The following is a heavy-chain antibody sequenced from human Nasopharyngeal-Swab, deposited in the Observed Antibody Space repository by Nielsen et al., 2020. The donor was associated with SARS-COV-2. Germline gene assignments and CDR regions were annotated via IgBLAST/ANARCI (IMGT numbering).Heavy chain of an antibody. CDR3: ARSSSGWPDY. V-gene: IGHV4-61*01. D-gene: IGHD6-19*01. Sequence: SETLSLTCTVSGGSVSSGSYYWSWIRQPPGKGLEWIGYIYYSGSTNYNPSLKSRVTISVDTSKNQFSLKLSSVTAADTAVYYCARSSSGWPDYWGQGTLVTVSS. CDR1: GGSVSSGSYY. J-gene: IGHJ4*02. CDR2: IYYSGST.